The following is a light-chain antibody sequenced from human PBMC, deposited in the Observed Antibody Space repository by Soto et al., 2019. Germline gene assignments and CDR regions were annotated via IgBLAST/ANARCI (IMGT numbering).Light chain of an antibody. CDR3: QQHNNWNT. J-gene: IGKJ2*01. CDR2: GAS. CDR1: QSVSSN. Sequence: EIVMTQSPATLSVSPGERATLSCRASQSVSSNLAWYQQKPGQAPRLLIYGASTRATGIPARFSGSGSGTEFTLTISSLQSEDFAVYYCQQHNNWNTFGQGTKVDIK. V-gene: IGKV3-15*01.